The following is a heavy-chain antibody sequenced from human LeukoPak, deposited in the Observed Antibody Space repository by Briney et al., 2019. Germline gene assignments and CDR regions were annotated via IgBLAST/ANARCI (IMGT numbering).Heavy chain of an antibody. CDR1: GFTFSSYS. CDR2: ISSSSSYI. CDR3: ARDIVATITPYYYYYGMDV. J-gene: IGHJ6*02. Sequence: GGSLRLSCAASGFTFSSYSMNWVRQVPGKGLEWVSSISSSSSYIYYADSVKGRFTISRDNAKNSLYLQVNSLRAEDTAVYYCARDIVATITPYYYYYGMDVWGQGTTVTVSS. D-gene: IGHD5-12*01. V-gene: IGHV3-21*01.